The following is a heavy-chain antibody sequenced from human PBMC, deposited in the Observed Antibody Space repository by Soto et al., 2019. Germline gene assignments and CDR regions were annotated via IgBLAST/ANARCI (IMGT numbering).Heavy chain of an antibody. V-gene: IGHV1-46*01. CDR2: INPSGGIT. Sequence: QVQLVQSGAEVKKPGASVKLSCKASGYTFTNYYMHWVRQAPRQGLEWMGIINPSGGITSYAQKSQGRVTMTSDTSTSTVYMELSSLRSEDTAVYYCARGDGRGSSGFYYYYAMDVWGHGTTVTVSS. J-gene: IGHJ6*02. D-gene: IGHD1-26*01. CDR3: ARGDGRGSSGFYYYYAMDV. CDR1: GYTFTNYY.